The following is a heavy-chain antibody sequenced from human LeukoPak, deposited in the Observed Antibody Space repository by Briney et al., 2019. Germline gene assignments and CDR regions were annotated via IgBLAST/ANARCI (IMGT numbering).Heavy chain of an antibody. CDR2: ISSNGGST. V-gene: IGHV3-64*01. Sequence: PGGSLRLSCAASGFTFSGYAMHWVRQPPGKGLEYVSAISSNGGSTYYANSVKGRFTISRDNSKNTLYLQMGSLRAEDMAVYYCARGNYGSGSYYQALDYWGQGTLVTVSS. J-gene: IGHJ4*02. D-gene: IGHD3-10*01. CDR1: GFTFSGYA. CDR3: ARGNYGSGSYYQALDY.